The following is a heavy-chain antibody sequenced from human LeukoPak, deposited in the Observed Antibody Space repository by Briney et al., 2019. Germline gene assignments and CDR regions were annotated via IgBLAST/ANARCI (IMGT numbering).Heavy chain of an antibody. D-gene: IGHD2-2*01. CDR1: GGTFSSYA. CDR3: ARDREVVPAAMDY. CDR2: IIPIFGTT. Sequence: ASVKVSCKASGGTFSSYAISWVRQAPGQGLEWMGGIIPIFGTTNYAQKFQDRVTITAEKSTSTAYMELSSLRSEDTAVYYCARDREVVPAAMDYWGQGTLVTVSS. J-gene: IGHJ4*02. V-gene: IGHV1-69*06.